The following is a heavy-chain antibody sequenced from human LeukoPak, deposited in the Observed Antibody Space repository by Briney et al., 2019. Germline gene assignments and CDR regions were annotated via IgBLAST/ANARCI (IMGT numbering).Heavy chain of an antibody. CDR3: AKDRRVVPAALAGFDY. Sequence: TGGSLRLSCVASGFTFKLYWMHWVRQAPGKGPVWVSRINDDGSSTTYADSVKGRFTISRDDAKNTLYLQMNSLRAEDTAVYYCAKDRRVVPAALAGFDYWGQGTLVTVSS. CDR1: GFTFKLYW. CDR2: INDDGSST. J-gene: IGHJ4*02. V-gene: IGHV3-74*01. D-gene: IGHD2-2*01.